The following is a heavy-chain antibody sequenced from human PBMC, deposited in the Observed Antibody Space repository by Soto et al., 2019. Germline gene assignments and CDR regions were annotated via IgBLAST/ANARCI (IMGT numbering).Heavy chain of an antibody. CDR3: ARGRKWDWFDP. D-gene: IGHD1-26*01. CDR2: IYYTGDT. V-gene: IGHV4-31*03. Sequence: QVQLQESGPGLVQPSQTLSLRCTVSGESVNSGSHYWSWIRQRPGKGLEWIGTIYYTGDTYYNPSLKSRSAITVDTSESKFSLKMRFVTAADTAIYYCARGRKWDWFDPWGQGTLVTVSS. J-gene: IGHJ5*02. CDR1: GESVNSGSHY.